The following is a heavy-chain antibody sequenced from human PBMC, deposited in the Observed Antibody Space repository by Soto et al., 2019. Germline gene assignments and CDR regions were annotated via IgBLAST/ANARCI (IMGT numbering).Heavy chain of an antibody. J-gene: IGHJ6*03. D-gene: IGHD5-18*01. CDR3: ARAVYSYGYVGTSNNYYYYMDV. V-gene: IGHV3-48*01. Sequence: GGSLRLSCAASGFTFSSYSMNWVRQAPGKGLEWVSYISSSSSTIYYADSVKGRFTISRDNAKNSLYLQMNSLRAEDTAVYYCARAVYSYGYVGTSNNYYYYMDVWGKGTTVTVSS. CDR1: GFTFSSYS. CDR2: ISSSSSTI.